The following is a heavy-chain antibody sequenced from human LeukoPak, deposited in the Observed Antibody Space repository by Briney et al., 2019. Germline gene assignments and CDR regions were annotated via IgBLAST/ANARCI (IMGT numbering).Heavy chain of an antibody. Sequence: SETLSLTCTVSGASIISDTYYWGWIRQPPGKGLEWIGSIYYSGSTYYSPSLKSRVTMSVDTSTNQFFLKLISVTAADTALYYCARNFYASSGYYLDDFYFDLWGQGTLVTVSS. CDR1: GASIISDTYY. J-gene: IGHJ4*02. CDR2: IYYSGST. D-gene: IGHD3-22*01. CDR3: ARNFYASSGYYLDDFYFDL. V-gene: IGHV4-39*07.